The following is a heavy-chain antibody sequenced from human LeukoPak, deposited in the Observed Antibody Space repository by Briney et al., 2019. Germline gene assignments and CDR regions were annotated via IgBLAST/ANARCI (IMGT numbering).Heavy chain of an antibody. J-gene: IGHJ4*02. CDR2: VQLDGSKT. Sequence: GGSLTLSCAVSGLTVTSHGMHWVRQPPPKGKGWIKSVQLDGSKTYYADSVKGRFTISRNQSKNTLDLQMSSLRAEDTAIYYCARDSWSSPSCFDLWGQGNLGTVSS. D-gene: IGHD2-2*01. V-gene: IGHV3-30*02. CDR1: GLTVTSHG. CDR3: ARDSWSSPSCFDL.